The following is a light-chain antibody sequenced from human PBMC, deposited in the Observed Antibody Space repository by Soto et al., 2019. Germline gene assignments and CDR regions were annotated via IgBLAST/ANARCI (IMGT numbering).Light chain of an antibody. Sequence: DIQMTQSPSSVSASVGDRVTNTCRASQDINRWLAWYQQRPGKAPKLLIYAASTLQGGVPPRFSGSGSGTDFTLTISSLQPEDFATYYCQQADSFPLTLGGGTKVDIK. CDR3: QQADSFPLT. CDR2: AAS. CDR1: QDINRW. V-gene: IGKV1-12*01. J-gene: IGKJ4*01.